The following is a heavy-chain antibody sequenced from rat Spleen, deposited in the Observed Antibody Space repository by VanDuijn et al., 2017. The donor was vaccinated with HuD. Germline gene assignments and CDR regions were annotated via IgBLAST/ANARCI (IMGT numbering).Heavy chain of an antibody. Sequence: EVQLVESGGGLVQPGRSLKLSCVASGFTFSDYNMAWVRQAPKKGLEWVATISYDGSSTYYRDSVKGRFTISRDNAKSTLYPRMNSLRSEDTATYYCTRDYNSGLFDYWGQGVMVTVSS. V-gene: IGHV5-7*01. J-gene: IGHJ2*01. CDR1: GFTFSDYN. CDR3: TRDYNSGLFDY. D-gene: IGHD4-3*01. CDR2: ISYDGSST.